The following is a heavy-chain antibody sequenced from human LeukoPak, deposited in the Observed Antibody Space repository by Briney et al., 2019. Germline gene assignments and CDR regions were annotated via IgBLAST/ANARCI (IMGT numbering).Heavy chain of an antibody. CDR3: ARAPHYYYYYMDV. Sequence: ASAKVSCKASGGTFSSYAISWVRQAPGQGLEWMGGIIPIFGTANYAQKFQGRVTITTDESTSTAYMELSSLRSEDTAVYYCARAPHYYYYYMDVWGKGPRSPSP. V-gene: IGHV1-69*05. J-gene: IGHJ6*03. CDR2: IIPIFGTA. CDR1: GGTFSSYA.